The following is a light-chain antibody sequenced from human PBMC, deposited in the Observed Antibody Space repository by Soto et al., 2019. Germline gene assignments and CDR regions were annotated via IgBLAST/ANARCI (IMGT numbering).Light chain of an antibody. V-gene: IGLV2-14*01. CDR1: SSDVGGYNY. Sequence: QSALTQPASVSGSPGQSITISCTGTSSDVGGYNYVSWYQQHPGKAPKLMIYEVSNRPSGVSNRFSGSKSGNTASLTISGLQAEDEADYYCSSYPSSSTLLVFGGGTKVTV. CDR3: SSYPSSSTLLV. CDR2: EVS. J-gene: IGLJ2*01.